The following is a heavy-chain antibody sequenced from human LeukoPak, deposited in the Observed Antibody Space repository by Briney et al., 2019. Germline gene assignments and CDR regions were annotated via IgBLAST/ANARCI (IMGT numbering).Heavy chain of an antibody. CDR3: ARVYGDPYSGWFDP. Sequence: SETLSLTCAVYGGSFSGYYWSWIRQPPGKGLEWIGEINHSGSTNYNPSLKSRVTISVDTSKNQFSLKLSSVTAADTAVYYCARVYGDPYSGWFDPWGQGTLVTVSS. CDR2: INHSGST. V-gene: IGHV4-34*01. D-gene: IGHD4-17*01. CDR1: GGSFSGYY. J-gene: IGHJ5*02.